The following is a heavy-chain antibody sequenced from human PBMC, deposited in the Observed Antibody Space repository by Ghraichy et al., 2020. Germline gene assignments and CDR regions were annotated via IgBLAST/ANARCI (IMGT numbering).Heavy chain of an antibody. CDR3: AREGHSRTFSGDDAFDI. Sequence: GGSLRLSCAASGFTLNSYDMHWVRQAPGKGPEWVAFMKYDGRDKFYADSVKGRFTISRDNSKNTLYLQMNSLTTEDMAVYYCAREGHSRTFSGDDAFDIWGQGTMVTVSS. V-gene: IGHV3-30*02. D-gene: IGHD1-26*01. J-gene: IGHJ3*02. CDR1: GFTLNSYD. CDR2: MKYDGRDK.